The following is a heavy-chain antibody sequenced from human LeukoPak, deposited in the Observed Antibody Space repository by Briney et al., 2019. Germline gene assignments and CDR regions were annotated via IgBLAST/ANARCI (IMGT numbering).Heavy chain of an antibody. CDR1: GYTLTSYG. V-gene: IGHV1-18*01. D-gene: IGHD2-2*01. CDR2: ISAYNGNT. CDR3: ARGSGAYCRCTSCYGGGDY. J-gene: IGHJ4*02. Sequence: GASVKVSCKASGYTLTSYGINWVRQAPGQELEWMGWISAYNGNTNYAQKLQGRVTMTTDTCTSTAYMELRSLRSDDTAVYYCARGSGAYCRCTSCYGGGDYWGQGTLVTVSS.